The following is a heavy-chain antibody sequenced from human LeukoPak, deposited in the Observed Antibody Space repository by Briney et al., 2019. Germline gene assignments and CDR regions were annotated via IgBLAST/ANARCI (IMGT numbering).Heavy chain of an antibody. CDR2: VYYSGKT. CDR1: GGSISRSYYY. V-gene: IGHV4-39*01. D-gene: IGHD3-16*01. CDR3: ARQRFGNSDY. Sequence: SETLSLTCTVSGGSISRSYYYWGWIRQPSGKGLEWVGSVYYSGKTFYSPSLESRVTISVDTSKNHFSLRLISVTAADTAVYYCARQRFGNSDYWGQGTLVTVSS. J-gene: IGHJ4*02.